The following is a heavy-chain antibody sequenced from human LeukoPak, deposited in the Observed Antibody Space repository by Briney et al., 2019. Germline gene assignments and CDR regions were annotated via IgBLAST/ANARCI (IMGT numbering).Heavy chain of an antibody. D-gene: IGHD6-25*01. J-gene: IGHJ1*01. CDR2: INPKSGGT. Sequence: ASVKVSCKASGYTFTDFYVHWLRQAPGQGLEWMGWINPKSGGTNYAQKFQGRVSMIRDSSISTAYVEVSRLTSDDTAVYYCARVRRGCSQMEYLQYWGQGSLVTVSS. CDR3: ARVRRGCSQMEYLQY. V-gene: IGHV1-2*02. CDR1: GYTFTDFY.